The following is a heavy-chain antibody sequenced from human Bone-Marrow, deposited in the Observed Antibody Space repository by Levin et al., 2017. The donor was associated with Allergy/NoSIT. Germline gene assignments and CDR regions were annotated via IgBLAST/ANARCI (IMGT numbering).Heavy chain of an antibody. V-gene: IGHV3-30*18. D-gene: IGHD3-9*01. Sequence: SCAASGFTFSSYGMHWVRQAPGKGLEWVAVISYDGSNKYYADSVKGRFTISRDNSKNTLYLQMNSLRAEDTAVYYCAKPDGRHLTGYYYGMDVWGQGTTVTVSS. CDR3: AKPDGRHLTGYYYGMDV. CDR2: ISYDGSNK. J-gene: IGHJ6*02. CDR1: GFTFSSYG.